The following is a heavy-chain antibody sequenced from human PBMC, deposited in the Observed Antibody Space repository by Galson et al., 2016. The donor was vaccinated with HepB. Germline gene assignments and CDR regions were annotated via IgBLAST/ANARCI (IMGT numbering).Heavy chain of an antibody. J-gene: IGHJ4*02. CDR2: INAGNGNT. Sequence: SVKVSCKASGYTFTSYAMHWVRQAPGQRLEWMGWINAGNGNTKYSQKFQGRVTITKDTVASIAYMDLSSLRSEDTAVYYCARGGSSGLSYWGQGTLVTVSS. V-gene: IGHV1-3*01. CDR1: GYTFTSYA. D-gene: IGHD6-19*01. CDR3: ARGGSSGLSY.